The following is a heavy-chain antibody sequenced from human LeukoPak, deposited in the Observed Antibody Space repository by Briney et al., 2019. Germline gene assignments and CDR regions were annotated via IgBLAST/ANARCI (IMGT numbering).Heavy chain of an antibody. Sequence: GESLKISCKGSGYSFTSYWISWVRQMPGKGLEWVGRIDPSDSYTNYSPSFQGHVTISADKSISTAYLQWSSLKASDTAMYYCARYSSGWYAFFGYWGQGTLVTVSS. V-gene: IGHV5-10-1*01. D-gene: IGHD6-19*01. J-gene: IGHJ4*02. CDR1: GYSFTSYW. CDR2: IDPSDSYT. CDR3: ARYSSGWYAFFGY.